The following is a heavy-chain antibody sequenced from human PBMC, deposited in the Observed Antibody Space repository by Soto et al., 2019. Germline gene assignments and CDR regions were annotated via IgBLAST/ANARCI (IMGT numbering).Heavy chain of an antibody. V-gene: IGHV4-34*01. J-gene: IGHJ4*02. CDR1: GGSFSGYY. CDR2: INHSGST. CDR3: ARAIVVVAAVDY. Sequence: SETLSLTCAVYGGSFSGYYWSWIRQPPGKGLEWIGEINHSGSTNYNPSLKSRFTISVDTSKNQFSLKLSSVTAADTAVYYCARAIVVVAAVDYWGQGTLVTVSS. D-gene: IGHD2-15*01.